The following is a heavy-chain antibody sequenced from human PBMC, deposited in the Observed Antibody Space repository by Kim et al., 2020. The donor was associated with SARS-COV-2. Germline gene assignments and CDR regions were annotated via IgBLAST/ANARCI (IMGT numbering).Heavy chain of an antibody. J-gene: IGHJ5*02. D-gene: IGHD3-10*01. CDR3: AREGSGSYNWLDP. V-gene: IGHV1-3*01. Sequence: YSQKYQGRVTITRNTSASTSYMELSSLTSKDTAVYYCAREGSGSYNWLDPWGQGTLVTVSS.